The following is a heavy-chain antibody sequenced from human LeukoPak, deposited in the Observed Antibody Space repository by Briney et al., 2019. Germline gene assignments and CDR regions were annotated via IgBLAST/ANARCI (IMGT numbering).Heavy chain of an antibody. V-gene: IGHV4-34*01. CDR3: AGGVVAGSLGDYYYYMDA. CDR1: GGSFSGHY. Sequence: SETLSLTCAVYGGSFSGHYWTWIRQSPGKALEWVGEINHRGSAHYAPSLRSRVTISVDTAKNQFSLRLTSVTAADTAVYYCAGGVVAGSLGDYYYYMDAWGKGTTVTVSS. J-gene: IGHJ6*03. D-gene: IGHD6-19*01. CDR2: INHRGSA.